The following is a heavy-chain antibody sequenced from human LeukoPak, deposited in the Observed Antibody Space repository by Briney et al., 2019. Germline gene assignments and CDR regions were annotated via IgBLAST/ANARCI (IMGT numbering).Heavy chain of an antibody. CDR1: GYSISSGYY. CDR2: IYHSGST. V-gene: IGHV4-38-2*02. D-gene: IGHD2-15*01. CDR3: ARVYRGYCSGGSCPFDY. J-gene: IGHJ4*02. Sequence: SETLSLTCTVSGYSISSGYYWGWIRQPPGKGLEWIGSIYHSGSTYYNPSLKSRVTISVDTSKNQFSLKLSSVTAADTAVYYCARVYRGYCSGGSCPFDYWGQGTLVTVSS.